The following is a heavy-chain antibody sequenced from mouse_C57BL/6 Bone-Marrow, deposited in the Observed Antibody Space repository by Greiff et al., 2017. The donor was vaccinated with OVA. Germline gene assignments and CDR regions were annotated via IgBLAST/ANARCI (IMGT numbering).Heavy chain of an antibody. Sequence: VHVKQSGTVLARPGASVKMSCKTSGYTFTSYWMHWVKQRPGQGLEWIGAIYPGNSDTSYNQKFKGKAKLTAVTSASTAYMELSSLTNEDSAVYYCTRMVYYRAWFAYWGQGTLVTVSA. J-gene: IGHJ3*01. CDR2: IYPGNSDT. D-gene: IGHD2-14*01. CDR1: GYTFTSYW. CDR3: TRMVYYRAWFAY. V-gene: IGHV1-5*01.